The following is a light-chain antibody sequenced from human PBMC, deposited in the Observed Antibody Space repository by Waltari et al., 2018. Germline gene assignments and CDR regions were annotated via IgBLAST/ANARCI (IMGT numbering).Light chain of an antibody. CDR1: ESVSRA. CDR3: QHYLRLPVT. V-gene: IGKV3-20*01. CDR2: GAS. J-gene: IGKJ1*01. Sequence: EIVLTQSPGTLSLSVGERATVSCRASESVSRALAWYQQKPGQAPRLLIYGASTRATCIPDRFSGSGSGTDFSLTISRLEPDDFAVYYCQHYLRLPVTFGQGTTVEI.